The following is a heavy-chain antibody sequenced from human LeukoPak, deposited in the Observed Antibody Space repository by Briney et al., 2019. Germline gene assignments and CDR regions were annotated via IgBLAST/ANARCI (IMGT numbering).Heavy chain of an antibody. D-gene: IGHD4-17*01. CDR3: AIIDTVTTHWFDP. CDR2: FDPEDGET. V-gene: IGHV1-24*01. CDR1: GYTLTELS. J-gene: IGHJ5*02. Sequence: ASVKASCKVSGYTLTELSMHWVRQAPGKGLEWMGGFDPEDGETIYAQKFQGRVTMTEDTSTDTAYMELSSLRSEDTAVYYCAIIDTVTTHWFDPWGQGTLVTVSS.